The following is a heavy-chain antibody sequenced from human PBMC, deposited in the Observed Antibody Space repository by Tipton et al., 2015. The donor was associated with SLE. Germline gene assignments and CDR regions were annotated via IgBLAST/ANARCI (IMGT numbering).Heavy chain of an antibody. CDR1: GGSISSGGYS. CDR3: ARASFYCGGDCSPYYYYYMDV. V-gene: IGHV4-31*03. J-gene: IGHJ6*03. Sequence: TLSLTCTVSGGSISSGGYSWSWIRQHPGKGLEWIGYTYYSGSTYYNPSLKSRVTISVDTSKNQFSLKLSSVTAADTAVYYCARASFYCGGDCSPYYYYYMDVWGKGTTVTVSS. D-gene: IGHD2-21*01. CDR2: TYYSGST.